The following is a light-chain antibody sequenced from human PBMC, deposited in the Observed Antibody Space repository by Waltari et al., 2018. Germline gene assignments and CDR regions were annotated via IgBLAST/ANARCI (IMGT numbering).Light chain of an antibody. Sequence: IVLTPSPATLSLSPGDRATLSCRASQSVSSYLAWYQQKPGQAPRLLIYDASNRATGIPARFSGSGSGTDFTLTISSLEPEDFAVYYCQQRSNWPPLTFGGGTKVEIK. J-gene: IGKJ4*01. CDR1: QSVSSY. CDR2: DAS. CDR3: QQRSNWPPLT. V-gene: IGKV3-11*01.